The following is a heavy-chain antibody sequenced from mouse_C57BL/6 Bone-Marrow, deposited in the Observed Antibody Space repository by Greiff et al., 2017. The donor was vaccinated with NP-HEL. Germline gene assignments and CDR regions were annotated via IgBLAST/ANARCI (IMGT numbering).Heavy chain of an antibody. V-gene: IGHV14-4*01. CDR1: GFNIKDDY. J-gene: IGHJ4*01. D-gene: IGHD1-1*01. CDR3: TFYGSSLYAMDY. Sequence: EVKLVESGAELVRPGASVKLSCTASGFNIKDDYMHWVKQRPEQGLEWIGWIDPENGDTAYASKFQGKATITADTSSNTAYLQLSSLTSEDTAVYYCTFYGSSLYAMDYWGQGTSVTVSS. CDR2: IDPENGDT.